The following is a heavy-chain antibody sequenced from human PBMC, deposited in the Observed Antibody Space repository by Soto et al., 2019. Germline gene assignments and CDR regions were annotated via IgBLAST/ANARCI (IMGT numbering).Heavy chain of an antibody. Sequence: QVQLVQSGAEVKKPGASVKVSCKASGYAFTSYTISWVRHAPGQGLEWMGWISAYNGNTNYAQKLQGRVTMTTDASTGTAYMELRSLRSDDTAVYYCARRQATMIVVVGDYWGQGTLVTVSS. D-gene: IGHD3-22*01. V-gene: IGHV1-18*01. CDR1: GYAFTSYT. CDR3: ARRQATMIVVVGDY. J-gene: IGHJ4*02. CDR2: ISAYNGNT.